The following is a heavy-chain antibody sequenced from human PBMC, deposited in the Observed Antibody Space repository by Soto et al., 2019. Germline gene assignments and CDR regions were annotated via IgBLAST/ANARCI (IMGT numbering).Heavy chain of an antibody. V-gene: IGHV3-23*01. Sequence: PGGSLRLSCAASGLTFSNYAMSWVRQAPGKGLEWVSGIGGSGGSTYYADSVKGRFTISRDNSKNTLYLQMDSLRAEDTAVYYCAKDPGIAVAGSSYYYYGMDVWGQATTVTVSS. CDR1: GLTFSNYA. CDR3: AKDPGIAVAGSSYYYYGMDV. J-gene: IGHJ6*02. D-gene: IGHD6-19*01. CDR2: IGGSGGST.